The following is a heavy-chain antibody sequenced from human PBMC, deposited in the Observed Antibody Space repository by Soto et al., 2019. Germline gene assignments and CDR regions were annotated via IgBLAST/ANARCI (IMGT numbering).Heavy chain of an antibody. CDR2: IYYSGST. J-gene: IGHJ6*02. V-gene: IGHV4-39*01. CDR1: GGSISSSSYY. CDR3: ARSMKGMDV. Sequence: SETLSLTCTVSGGSISSSSYYWGWIRQPPGKGLEWIGSIYYSGSTYYNPSLKSRVTISVDSSKNQFFLKLTSVTATDTAVYYCARSMKGMDVWGQGTTVTVSS.